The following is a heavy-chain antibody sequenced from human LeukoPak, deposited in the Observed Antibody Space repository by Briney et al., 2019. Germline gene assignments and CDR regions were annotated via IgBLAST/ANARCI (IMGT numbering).Heavy chain of an antibody. D-gene: IGHD3-22*01. CDR3: ARDLTDYYELDY. CDR1: GGSISSYY. V-gene: IGHV4-4*07. Sequence: SETLSLTCTVSGGSISSYYWSWIRQPAGKGLEWIGRIYTSGSTNYNPSLKSRVTMSVDTSKNQFSLNMISVTAADTAVYYCARDLTDYYELDYWGQGTLDTVSS. J-gene: IGHJ4*02. CDR2: IYTSGST.